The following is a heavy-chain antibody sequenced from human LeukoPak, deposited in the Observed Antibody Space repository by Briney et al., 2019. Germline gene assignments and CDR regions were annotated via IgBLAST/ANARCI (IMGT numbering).Heavy chain of an antibody. D-gene: IGHD3-10*01. CDR3: ARQVSDRYGSGSYFYYYGMDV. Sequence: GESLKISCKGSGYSFTSYWISWVRQMPGKGLEWMGRIDPSDSYTNYSPSFQGHVTISADKSISTAYLQWSSLKASDTAMYYCARQVSDRYGSGSYFYYYGMDVWGQGTTVTVSS. CDR1: GYSFTSYW. J-gene: IGHJ6*02. CDR2: IDPSDSYT. V-gene: IGHV5-10-1*01.